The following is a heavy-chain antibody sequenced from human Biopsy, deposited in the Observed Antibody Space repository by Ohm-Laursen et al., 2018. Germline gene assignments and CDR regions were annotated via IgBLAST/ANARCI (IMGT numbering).Heavy chain of an antibody. Sequence: GSSVKAARQASGYTFTSYGISWVRQAPGQWLEWKGGFAPENGRIVYSQKFQGRVTMTEDTSTSTAYMEVWRLRSDDTAVYYCAADINVWNVNYWGQGTQVIVPS. CDR2: FAPENGRI. V-gene: IGHV1-18*01. D-gene: IGHD1-1*01. CDR3: AADINVWNVNY. CDR1: GYTFTSYG. J-gene: IGHJ4*02.